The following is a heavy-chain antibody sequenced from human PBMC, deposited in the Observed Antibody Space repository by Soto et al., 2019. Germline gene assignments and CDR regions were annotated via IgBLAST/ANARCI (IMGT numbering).Heavy chain of an antibody. V-gene: IGHV3-43*01. D-gene: IGHD3-10*01. CDR3: AKGAPITMVRGVIITRDYYYYYGMDV. J-gene: IGHJ6*02. CDR1: GFTFDDYT. Sequence: GGSLRLSCAASGFTFDDYTMHWVRQAPGKGLEWVSLISWDGGSTYYADSVKGRFTISRDNSKNSLYLQMNSLRTEDTALYYCAKGAPITMVRGVIITRDYYYYYGMDVWGQGTTVTVSS. CDR2: ISWDGGST.